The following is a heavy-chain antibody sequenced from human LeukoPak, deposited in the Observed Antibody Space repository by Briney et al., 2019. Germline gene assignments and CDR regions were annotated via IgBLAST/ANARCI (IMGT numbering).Heavy chain of an antibody. J-gene: IGHJ4*02. Sequence: PGGSLRLSCAASGFTFRNFWMSWFRQAPGRGLEWVANIHPEGNEKYHVESVKGRFTISRENAKSSLFLQMNGLRAEDTAVYYCARGDAFSGDHWGQGTLVTVSS. V-gene: IGHV3-7*04. CDR2: IHPEGNEK. CDR3: ARGDAFSGDH. CDR1: GFTFRNFW.